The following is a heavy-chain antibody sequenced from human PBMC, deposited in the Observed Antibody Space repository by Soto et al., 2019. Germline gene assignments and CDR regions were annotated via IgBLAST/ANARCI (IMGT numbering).Heavy chain of an antibody. CDR2: ISESSSNI. CDR1: GFSFSSDA. D-gene: IGHD6-13*01. V-gene: IGHV3-48*02. Sequence: EVQLVESGGGLVQPWGSLRLSCAASGFSFSSDAMNWVRQAPGKGLEWLSYISESSSNIYYADSVKGRFPISRDNAKNSLYLQMNSLRDEDTAVYYCANLFGSSWHVDYWGQGTLVTVSS. CDR3: ANLFGSSWHVDY. J-gene: IGHJ4*02.